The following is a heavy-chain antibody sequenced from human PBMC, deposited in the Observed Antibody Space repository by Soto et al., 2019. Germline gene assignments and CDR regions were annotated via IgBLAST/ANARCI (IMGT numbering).Heavy chain of an antibody. CDR2: INPNSGGT. D-gene: IGHD3-22*01. CDR3: ARGSPYYDSSGWNDAFDI. J-gene: IGHJ3*02. V-gene: IGHV1-2*02. CDR1: GYTFTGYY. Sequence: ASVKVSCKASGYTFTGYYMHWVRQAPGQGLEWMGWINPNSGGTNYAQKFQGRVTMTRDTSISTAYMELSRLRSDDTAVYYCARGSPYYDSSGWNDAFDIWGQGTMVTVSS.